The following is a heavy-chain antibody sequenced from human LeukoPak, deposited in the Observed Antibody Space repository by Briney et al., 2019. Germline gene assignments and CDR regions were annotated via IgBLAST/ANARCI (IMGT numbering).Heavy chain of an antibody. CDR2: IYYSGST. J-gene: IGHJ3*02. CDR3: ARRVTVAYCGGDCYSLDAFDI. V-gene: IGHV4-59*08. Sequence: SETLSLTCTVSGGSISSYYWSWIRQPPGKGLEWIGYIYYSGSTNYNPSLKSRVTISVDTSKNQFSLKLSSVPAADTAVYYCARRVTVAYCGGDCYSLDAFDIWGQGTMVTVSS. D-gene: IGHD2-21*02. CDR1: GGSISSYY.